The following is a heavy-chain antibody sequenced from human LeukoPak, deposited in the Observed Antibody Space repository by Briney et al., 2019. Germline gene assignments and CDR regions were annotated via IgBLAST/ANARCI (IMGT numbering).Heavy chain of an antibody. Sequence: PGGSLRLSCVASGFTFSSYALHWVRQAPGKGLDWMAVISHDGSTKYYADSVKGRFTVSRGNPKNTLYLQMNSLRPEDTAVYYCARGGLVPGDYFDYWGQGTLVTVSS. V-gene: IGHV3-30-3*01. D-gene: IGHD2-2*01. J-gene: IGHJ4*02. CDR3: ARGGLVPGDYFDY. CDR2: ISHDGSTK. CDR1: GFTFSSYA.